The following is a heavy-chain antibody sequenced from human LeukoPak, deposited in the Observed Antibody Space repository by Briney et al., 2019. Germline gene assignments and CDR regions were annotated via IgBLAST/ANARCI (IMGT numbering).Heavy chain of an antibody. V-gene: IGHV4-34*01. Sequence: GSLRLSCAASGFTFSSYSMNWVRQPPGKGLEWIGEINHSGSTNYNPSLKSRVTISVDTSKNQFSLKLSSVTAADTAVYYCARGAPVFLEWLLYYFDYWGQGTLVTVSS. CDR2: INHSGST. D-gene: IGHD3-3*01. CDR1: GFTFSSYS. CDR3: ARGAPVFLEWLLYYFDY. J-gene: IGHJ4*02.